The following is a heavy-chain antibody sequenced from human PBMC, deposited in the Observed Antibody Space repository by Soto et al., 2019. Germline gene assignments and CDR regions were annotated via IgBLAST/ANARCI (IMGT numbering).Heavy chain of an antibody. V-gene: IGHV3-30*18. CDR1: GFTFSSYG. CDR2: ISYNGSNK. D-gene: IGHD6-19*01. CDR3: AKVLKRWLAHAALDY. J-gene: IGHJ4*02. Sequence: GGSLRLSCAASGFTFSSYGMHWVRQAPGKGLEWVAVISYNGSNKYYADSVKGRFTISRDNSKNTRYLQMNSLRAEDTAVYYCAKVLKRWLAHAALDYWGQGTLVTVSS.